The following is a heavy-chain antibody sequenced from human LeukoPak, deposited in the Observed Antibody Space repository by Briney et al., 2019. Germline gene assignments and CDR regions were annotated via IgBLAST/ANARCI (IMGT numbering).Heavy chain of an antibody. CDR3: ARAGYSYGSFDP. Sequence: GGSLRLSCAASGFTFSSYAMHWVRQAPGKGLEWVAVISYDGSNKYYAVSVKGRFTISRDNSKNTLYLQMNSLRAEDTAVYYCARAGYSYGSFDPWGQGTLVTVSS. V-gene: IGHV3-30*04. CDR1: GFTFSSYA. CDR2: ISYDGSNK. J-gene: IGHJ5*02. D-gene: IGHD5-18*01.